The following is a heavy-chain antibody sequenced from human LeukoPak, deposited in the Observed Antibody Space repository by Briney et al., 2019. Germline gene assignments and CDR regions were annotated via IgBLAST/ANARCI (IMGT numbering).Heavy chain of an antibody. CDR1: GFTFSSYS. D-gene: IGHD3-22*01. CDR3: AKDRGRYYDSSGYYWGYYFDS. J-gene: IGHJ4*02. V-gene: IGHV3-23*01. Sequence: GGSLRLSCAASGFTFSSYSMNWVRQAPGKGLEWASTISGSGGSTYYADSVKGRFTISRDNSKNTLYLQMSSLRAEDTAVYYCAKDRGRYYDSSGYYWGYYFDSWGQGILATVST. CDR2: ISGSGGST.